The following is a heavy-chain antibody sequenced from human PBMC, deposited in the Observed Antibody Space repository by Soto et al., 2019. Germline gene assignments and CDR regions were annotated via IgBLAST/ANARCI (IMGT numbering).Heavy chain of an antibody. D-gene: IGHD2-8*01. CDR1: GYSFSTHA. Sequence: ASVKVSCKASGYSFSTHAMHWVRQAPGQGLEWVGWINSVNDHTIYSEKFQGRVTITSDTSATTAYMELSSVTPDDTAVYYCVRLIGNSWLDSWGQGTPVTVSS. V-gene: IGHV1-3*01. J-gene: IGHJ5*01. CDR2: INSVNDHT. CDR3: VRLIGNSWLDS.